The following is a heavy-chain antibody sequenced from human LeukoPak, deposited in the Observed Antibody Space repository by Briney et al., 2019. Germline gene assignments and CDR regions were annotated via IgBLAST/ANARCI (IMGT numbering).Heavy chain of an antibody. D-gene: IGHD6-19*01. CDR1: GGSFSGYY. V-gene: IGHV4-34*01. CDR3: ARGLRYSSGWSYYFDY. J-gene: IGHJ4*02. CDR2: INHSGST. Sequence: PSETLSLTCAVYGGSFSGYYWSWIRQPPGKGLEWIGEINHSGSTNYNPSLKSRVTISVDTSKSQFSLKLSSVTAADTAVYYCARGLRYSSGWSYYFDYWGQGTLVTVSS.